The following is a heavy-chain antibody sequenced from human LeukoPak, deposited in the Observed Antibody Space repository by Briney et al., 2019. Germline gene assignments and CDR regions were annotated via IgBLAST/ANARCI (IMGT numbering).Heavy chain of an antibody. J-gene: IGHJ3*02. CDR2: IYNSGST. Sequence: SETLSLTCTVSGGSISSYYWSWIRQPPGKGLEWIGYIYNSGSTNYNHSLKSRVTISEDMSNNQFPLKLSSVTAADTAVYYCARALRLWGGNSGIAFDIWAKGQWSPSLQ. D-gene: IGHD4-23*01. CDR3: ARALRLWGGNSGIAFDI. V-gene: IGHV4-59*01. CDR1: GGSISSYY.